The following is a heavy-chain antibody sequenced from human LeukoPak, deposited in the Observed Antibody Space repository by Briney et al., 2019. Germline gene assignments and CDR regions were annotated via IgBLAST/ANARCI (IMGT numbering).Heavy chain of an antibody. J-gene: IGHJ6*02. CDR3: ARESPTIAAAGYYYYGMDV. CDR2: ISSSSSYI. CDR1: GFTFSSYS. D-gene: IGHD6-13*01. V-gene: IGHV3-21*01. Sequence: GRSLRLSCAASGFTFSSYSMNWVRQAPGKGLEWVSSISSSSSYIYYADSVKGRFTISRDNAKNSLYLQMNSLRAEDTAVYYCARESPTIAAAGYYYYGMDVWGQGTTVTVSS.